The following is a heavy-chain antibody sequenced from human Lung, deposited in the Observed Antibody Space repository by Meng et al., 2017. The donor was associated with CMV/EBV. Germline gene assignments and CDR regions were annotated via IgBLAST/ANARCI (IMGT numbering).Heavy chain of an antibody. D-gene: IGHD1-26*01. J-gene: IGHJ5*01. V-gene: IGHV3-30*02. CDR2: IRYDATNK. CDR1: GFTFSSYG. Sequence: GESXKISCAASGFTFSSYGMHWVRQAPGKGLEWVAFIRYDATNKYYADSVQGRFSISRHNSKNTVYLQMHSLRAEDTAVYYCAKEVGGSYQVYNWVDPWGQRTLVTVSS. CDR3: AKEVGGSYQVYNWVDP.